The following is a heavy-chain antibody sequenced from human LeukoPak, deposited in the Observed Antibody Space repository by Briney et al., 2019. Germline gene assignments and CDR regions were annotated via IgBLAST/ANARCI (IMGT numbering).Heavy chain of an antibody. CDR2: INTNTGNP. Sequence: ASVKVSCKASGYTFTNYAINWVRQAPGQGLEWMGWINTNTGNPTYAQGFTGRFVFSLDTSVSTTYLQISSLKAEDTAVYYCARGGWFGDSSAQNPGWFDAWGQGTLVTVSS. CDR1: GYTFTNYA. J-gene: IGHJ5*02. V-gene: IGHV7-4-1*02. CDR3: ARGGWFGDSSAQNPGWFDA. D-gene: IGHD3-10*01.